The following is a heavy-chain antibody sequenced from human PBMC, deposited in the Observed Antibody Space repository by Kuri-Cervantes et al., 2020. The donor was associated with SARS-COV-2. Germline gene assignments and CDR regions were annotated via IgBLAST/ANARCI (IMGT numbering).Heavy chain of an antibody. J-gene: IGHJ6*02. V-gene: IGHV3-30*01. CDR1: EFTFSSYT. D-gene: IGHD6-6*01. CDR2: ISYDGSNK. CDR3: ARDSRISSKYYYYYGMDV. Sequence: GESLKISCAASEFTFSSYTMHWVRQAPGKGLEWVAVISYDGSNKYYADSVKGRFTISRDNSKHTLFLQMDSLRAEDTAVYYCARDSRISSKYYYYYGMDVWGQGTTVTASS.